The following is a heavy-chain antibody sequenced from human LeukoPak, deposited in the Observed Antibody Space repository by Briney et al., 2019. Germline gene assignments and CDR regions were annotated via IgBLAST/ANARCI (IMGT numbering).Heavy chain of an antibody. V-gene: IGHV4-34*01. D-gene: IGHD2-15*01. CDR2: INHSGSS. CDR1: GGSFSGYS. Sequence: SETLSLTCAVYGGSFSGYSWSWIRQPSGKGLEWIGGINHSGSSNYNPSLKSRVTISVDTSKNQFSLRVSSVTAADTAVYYCARGTVPYCSGGSCYLYYFDYWGQGILVTVSS. CDR3: ARGTVPYCSGGSCYLYYFDY. J-gene: IGHJ4*02.